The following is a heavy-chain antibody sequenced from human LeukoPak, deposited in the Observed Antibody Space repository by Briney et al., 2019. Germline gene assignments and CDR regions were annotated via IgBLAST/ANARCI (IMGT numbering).Heavy chain of an antibody. CDR2: ISSSSSYI. CDR1: GFTFISYS. CDR3: AKEVQLSGDWFDP. V-gene: IGHV3-21*04. D-gene: IGHD5-18*01. J-gene: IGHJ5*02. Sequence: GGSLRLSCAASGFTFISYSMNWVRQAPGKGLEWVSSISSSSSYIYYADSVKGRFTISRDDAKKSLYLQMNSLRAEDTAVYYCAKEVQLSGDWFDPWGQGTLVTVSS.